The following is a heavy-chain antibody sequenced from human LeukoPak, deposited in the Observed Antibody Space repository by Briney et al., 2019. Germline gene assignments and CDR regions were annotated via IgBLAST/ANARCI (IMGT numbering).Heavy chain of an antibody. J-gene: IGHJ4*02. Sequence: PGRSRKLSWLAAALIFSNCWMSCVRHTPGRWLEWVANIDQQGAEEHYADSVKGRFTSPRDHAKNSVYLEVNSLRVEDTGVYFCAAERRGNSYYDGKEAFDHWGQGTLVAVSS. CDR3: AAERRGNSYYDGKEAFDH. V-gene: IGHV3-7*01. CDR2: IDQQGAEE. CDR1: ALIFSNCW. D-gene: IGHD4-11*01.